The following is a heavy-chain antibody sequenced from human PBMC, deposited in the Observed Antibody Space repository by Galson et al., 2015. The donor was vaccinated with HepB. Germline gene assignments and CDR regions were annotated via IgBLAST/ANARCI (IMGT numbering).Heavy chain of an antibody. V-gene: IGHV3-11*01. D-gene: IGHD1-14*01. Sequence: SLRLSCAASGFTFSDHYMSWIRQAPGKGLEWVSYISSSGSTIYYADSVKGRFTISRDNAKNSLYLQMNSLRAEDTAVYYCARDRRTGGVAEPWGQGTLVTVSS. CDR2: ISSSGSTI. CDR3: ARDRRTGGVAEP. CDR1: GFTFSDHY. J-gene: IGHJ5*02.